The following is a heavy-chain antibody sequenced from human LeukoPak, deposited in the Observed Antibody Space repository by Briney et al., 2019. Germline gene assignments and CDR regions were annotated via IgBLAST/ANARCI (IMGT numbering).Heavy chain of an antibody. CDR3: ARIPGDSGYDYGSLDY. CDR1: GYTFTGYY. CDR2: INPNSGGT. V-gene: IGHV1-2*02. D-gene: IGHD5-12*01. J-gene: IGHJ4*02. Sequence: GASVKVSCKASGYTFTGYYMHWVRQAPGQGLEWMGWINPNSGGTNYAQKFQGRVTMTRDTSISTACMELSRLRSDDTAVYYCARIPGDSGYDYGSLDYWGQGTLVTVSS.